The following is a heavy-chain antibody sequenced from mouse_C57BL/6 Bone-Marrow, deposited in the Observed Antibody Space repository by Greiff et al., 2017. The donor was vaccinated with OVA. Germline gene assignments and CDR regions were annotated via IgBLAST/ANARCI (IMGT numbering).Heavy chain of an antibody. J-gene: IGHJ1*03. CDR2: ISDGGSYT. CDR1: GFTFSSYA. CDR3: ARDEGITTVVAPHWYFDV. Sequence: EVQRVESGGGLVKPGGSLKLSCAASGFTFSSYAMSWVRQTPEKRLEWVATISDGGSYTYYPDNVKGRFTISRDNAKNNLYLQMSHLKSEDTAMYYCARDEGITTVVAPHWYFDVWGTGTTVTVSS. V-gene: IGHV5-4*01. D-gene: IGHD1-1*01.